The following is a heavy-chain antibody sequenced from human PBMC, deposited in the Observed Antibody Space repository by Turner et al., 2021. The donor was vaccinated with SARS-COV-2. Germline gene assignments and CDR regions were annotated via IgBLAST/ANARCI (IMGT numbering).Heavy chain of an antibody. CDR3: ARDQRDSVIWSGYGAFDI. V-gene: IGHV3-74*01. D-gene: IGHD3-3*01. CDR1: GFTFSSYW. J-gene: IGHJ3*02. Sequence: EVQLVESGGGLVQPGGSLRLSWAASGFTFSSYWMHWVRQAPGKGLVWVSHINSDGSFTSYADSVKGRFTISRDNAKNTLYLQMNSLRAEDTAVYYCARDQRDSVIWSGYGAFDIWGQGTMVTVSS. CDR2: INSDGSFT.